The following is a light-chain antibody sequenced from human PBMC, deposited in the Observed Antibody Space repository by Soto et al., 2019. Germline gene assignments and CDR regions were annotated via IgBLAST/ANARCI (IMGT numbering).Light chain of an antibody. CDR2: GAS. CDR3: QQYGSSFRYT. V-gene: IGKV3-20*01. J-gene: IGKJ2*01. Sequence: EIVLTQSPGTLSLSPVERATLSCRASQSVNGNYLTWYQQKPGQAPRLLIYGASSRATGIPDRFSGSGSGTDFTLNISRLEPEDFAVYYCQQYGSSFRYTFGQGTKLEIK. CDR1: QSVNGNY.